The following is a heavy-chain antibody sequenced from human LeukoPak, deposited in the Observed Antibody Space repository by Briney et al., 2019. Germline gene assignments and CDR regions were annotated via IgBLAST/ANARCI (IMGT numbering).Heavy chain of an antibody. J-gene: IGHJ3*02. Sequence: ASVKVSCKASGYTFTSYGISWVRQAPGQGLEWMGWISAYNGNTNYAQKLQGRVTMTTDTSTSTAYMELRSLRSDDTAVYYCARDSSPPYYYDSSGYTAGSMFAFDIWGQGTMVTVSS. CDR3: ARDSSPPYYYDSSGYTAGSMFAFDI. D-gene: IGHD3-22*01. CDR2: ISAYNGNT. CDR1: GYTFTSYG. V-gene: IGHV1-18*01.